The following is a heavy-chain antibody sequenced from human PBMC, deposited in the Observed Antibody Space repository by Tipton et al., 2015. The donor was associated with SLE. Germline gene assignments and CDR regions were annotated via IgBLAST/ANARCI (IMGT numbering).Heavy chain of an antibody. D-gene: IGHD3-10*01. J-gene: IGHJ3*02. Sequence: TLSLTCTVSGDSISSYYWSWIRQPPGKGLEWIGYIYTSGSTNYNPSLKSRVTISVDTSKNKFSLKLSSVTAADTAVYYCARNPLTMVRGVIPGAFDIWGQGTTVIVSS. CDR2: IYTSGST. V-gene: IGHV4-4*08. CDR3: ARNPLTMVRGVIPGAFDI. CDR1: GDSISSYY.